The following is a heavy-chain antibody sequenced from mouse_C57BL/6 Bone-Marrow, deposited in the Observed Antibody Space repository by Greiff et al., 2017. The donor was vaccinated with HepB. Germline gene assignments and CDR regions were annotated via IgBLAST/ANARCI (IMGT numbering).Heavy chain of an antibody. D-gene: IGHD4-1*01. V-gene: IGHV5-9-1*02. CDR3: TREDWDEAY. CDR2: ISSGGDYI. Sequence: EVKLVASGEGLVKPGGSLKLSCAASGFTFSSYAMSWVRQTPEKRLEWVAYISSGGDYIYYADTVKGRFTISRDNARNTLYLQMSSLKSEDTAMYYCTREDWDEAYWGQGTLVTVSA. CDR1: GFTFSSYA. J-gene: IGHJ3*01.